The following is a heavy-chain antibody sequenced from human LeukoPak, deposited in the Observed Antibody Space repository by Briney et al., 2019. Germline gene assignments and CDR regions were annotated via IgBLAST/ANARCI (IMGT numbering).Heavy chain of an antibody. V-gene: IGHV3-21*01. CDR1: GFTFSSYS. D-gene: IGHD2-15*01. J-gene: IGHJ4*02. Sequence: GGSLRLSCAASGFTFSSYSMNWVRQAPGKGLEWVSSISSSSSYIYYADSVKGRFTISRDNSKNTLYLQMNSLRAEDTAVYYCARDEDLLFDYWGQGTLVTVSS. CDR3: ARDEDLLFDY. CDR2: ISSSSSYI.